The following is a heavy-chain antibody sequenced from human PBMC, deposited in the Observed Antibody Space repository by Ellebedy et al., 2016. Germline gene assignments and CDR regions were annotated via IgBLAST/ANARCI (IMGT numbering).Heavy chain of an antibody. D-gene: IGHD5-12*01. V-gene: IGHV1-69*13. CDR3: ARADIVATSRTPYYYYYYMDV. Sequence: SVKVSXKASGGTFSSYAISWVRQAPGQGLEWMGGIIPIFGTANYAQKFQGRVTITADESTSTAYMELSSLRSEDTAVYYCARADIVATSRTPYYYYYYMDVWGKGTTVTVSS. CDR2: IIPIFGTA. CDR1: GGTFSSYA. J-gene: IGHJ6*03.